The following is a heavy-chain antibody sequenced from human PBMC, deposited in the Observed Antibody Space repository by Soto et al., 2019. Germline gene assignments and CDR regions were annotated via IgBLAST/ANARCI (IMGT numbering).Heavy chain of an antibody. CDR1: GGSISSYY. CDR3: ARVDGEGSGTVDY. V-gene: IGHV4-59*08. D-gene: IGHD2-2*01. Sequence: QVQLQESGPGLVKPSETLSLTCTVSGGSISSYYWSWIRQPPGKGLEWIGYIYYSGSTNYNPSLKSRVTTSVDTSKNQFSLKLSSVTAADTAVYYCARVDGEGSGTVDYWGQGTLVTVSS. J-gene: IGHJ4*02. CDR2: IYYSGST.